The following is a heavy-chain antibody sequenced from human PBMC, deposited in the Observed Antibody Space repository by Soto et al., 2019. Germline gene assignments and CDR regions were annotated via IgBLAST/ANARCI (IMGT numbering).Heavy chain of an antibody. CDR1: GFTFSSYA. CDR2: ISGSGGST. CDR3: AKEMEDSITIFGVVIIDFDY. J-gene: IGHJ4*02. D-gene: IGHD3-3*01. Sequence: EVQLLESGGGLVQPGGSLRLSCAASGFTFSSYAMSWVRQAPGKGLEWVSAISGSGGSTYYADSVKGRFTISRDNSKNTLYLQMNSLRAEDTAVYYCAKEMEDSITIFGVVIIDFDYWGQGTLVTVSS. V-gene: IGHV3-23*01.